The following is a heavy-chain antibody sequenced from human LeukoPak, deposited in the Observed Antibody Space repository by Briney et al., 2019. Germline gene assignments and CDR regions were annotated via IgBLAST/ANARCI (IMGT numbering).Heavy chain of an antibody. CDR2: MNPNSGNT. V-gene: IGHV1-8*02. CDR3: ARVGGNGDY. CDR1: GGTFSSYA. D-gene: IGHD4-23*01. Sequence: ASVKVSCKASGGTFSSYAISWVRQAPGQGLEWMGWMNPNSGNTGYAQKFQGRVTMTRNTSISTAYMELSSLRSEDTAVYYCARVGGNGDYWGQGTLVTVSS. J-gene: IGHJ4*02.